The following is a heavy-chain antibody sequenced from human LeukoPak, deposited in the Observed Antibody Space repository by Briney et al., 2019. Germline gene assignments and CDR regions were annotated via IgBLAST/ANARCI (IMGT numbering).Heavy chain of an antibody. D-gene: IGHD2-8*01. V-gene: IGHV4-30-4*01. J-gene: IGHJ2*01. CDR1: GGSISSGDYY. Sequence: SETLSLTCTVSGGSISSGDYYWSWIRQPPGKGLEWIGYIYYSGSTYYNPSLKSRVTISVDTSKNQFSLKLSSVTAADTAVYYCARGLSNIVLMVYANSYWYFDLWGRGTLVTVSS. CDR2: IYYSGST. CDR3: ARGLSNIVLMVYANSYWYFDL.